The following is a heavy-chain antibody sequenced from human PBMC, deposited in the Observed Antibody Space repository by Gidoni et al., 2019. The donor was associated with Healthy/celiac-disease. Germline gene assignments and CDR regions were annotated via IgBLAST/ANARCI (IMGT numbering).Heavy chain of an antibody. J-gene: IGHJ2*01. CDR2: IYYSGST. Sequence: QVQLQESGPGLVKPSETLSLTCTVSGGSISSYYWSWIRQPPGKGLEWIGYIYYSGSTNYNPSLKSRVTISVDTSKNQFSLKLSSVTAADTAVYYCASNGWTDDGYFDLWGRGTLVTVSS. V-gene: IGHV4-59*01. CDR3: ASNGWTDDGYFDL. D-gene: IGHD2-8*01. CDR1: GGSISSYY.